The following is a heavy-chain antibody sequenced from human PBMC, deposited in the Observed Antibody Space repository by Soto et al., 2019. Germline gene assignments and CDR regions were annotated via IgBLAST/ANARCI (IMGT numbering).Heavy chain of an antibody. CDR2: ISGSGGST. CDR1: GFTFSSYA. Sequence: GGSLRLSCAASGFTFSSYAMSWVRQAPGKGLEWVSAISGSGGSTYYADSVKGRFTISRDNSKNTLYLQMNSLRAEDTAVYYCAKDRWVLEGSYYGVANPTPFDYWGQGTLVTVSS. V-gene: IGHV3-23*01. D-gene: IGHD1-26*01. CDR3: AKDRWVLEGSYYGVANPTPFDY. J-gene: IGHJ4*02.